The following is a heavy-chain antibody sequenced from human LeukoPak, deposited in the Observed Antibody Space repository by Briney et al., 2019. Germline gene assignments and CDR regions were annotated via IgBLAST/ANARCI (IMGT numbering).Heavy chain of an antibody. CDR2: INQDGSEK. V-gene: IGHV3-7*01. Sequence: PGGFLRLSCAASGFTFSSYAMSWVRQAPGKGLEWVANINQDGSEKYYVDSVKGRFTISRDNAKNSLYLHMNSLRAEDTATYYCARDRVWTVLYWGQGILVTVSS. J-gene: IGHJ4*02. CDR3: ARDRVWTVLY. CDR1: GFTFSSYA. D-gene: IGHD2-8*01.